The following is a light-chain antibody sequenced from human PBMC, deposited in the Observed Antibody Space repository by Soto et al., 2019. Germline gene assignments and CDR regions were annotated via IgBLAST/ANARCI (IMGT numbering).Light chain of an antibody. CDR1: SSDVGGYNY. Sequence: QSVLTQPRSVSGSPGQSVTISCTGTSSDVGGYNYVSWYQQHPGKAPKLMIYDVSKRPSGVSNRFSGSKSGNTAALTISGLPAEDGAEYDCSLYTNVNARACVFGTGTKVTVL. CDR2: DVS. CDR3: SLYTNVNARACV. V-gene: IGLV2-11*01. J-gene: IGLJ1*01.